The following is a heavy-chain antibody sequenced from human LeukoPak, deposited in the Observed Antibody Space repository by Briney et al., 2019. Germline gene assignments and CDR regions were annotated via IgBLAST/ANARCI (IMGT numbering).Heavy chain of an antibody. CDR3: ARDFYGGSLERRALHDY. D-gene: IGHD4-23*01. V-gene: IGHV3-48*01. CDR1: GFTFRSYS. CDR2: IDTSSTTI. Sequence: GGSLRLSCAASGFTFRSYSMNWVRQAPGKGLEWVSYIDTSSTTIYYADPVKGRFTISRDNAKNSLFLQMNSLRVEDTAVYYCARDFYGGSLERRALHDYWGQGTLVTVSS. J-gene: IGHJ4*02.